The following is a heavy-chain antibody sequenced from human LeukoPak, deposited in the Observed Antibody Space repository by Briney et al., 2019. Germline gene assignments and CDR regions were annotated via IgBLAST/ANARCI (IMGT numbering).Heavy chain of an antibody. CDR2: IRQDGSEK. CDR1: GFTFSSYW. V-gene: IGHV3-7*01. J-gene: IGHJ5*02. D-gene: IGHD3-22*01. Sequence: SGGSLRLSCAASGFTFSSYWMSWVRQAPGKGLEWVANIRQDGSEKYYVDSVKGRFTISRDNAKNSLYLQMNSLRAEDTAVYYCARGPYYYDSSGYYDPWGQGTLVTVSS. CDR3: ARGPYYYDSSGYYDP.